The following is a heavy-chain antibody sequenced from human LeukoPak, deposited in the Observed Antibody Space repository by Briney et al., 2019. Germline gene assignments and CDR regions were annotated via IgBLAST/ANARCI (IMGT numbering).Heavy chain of an antibody. V-gene: IGHV1-69*04. CDR1: GGTFSSYA. D-gene: IGHD3-10*01. CDR2: IIPILGIA. Sequence: SVKVSCKASGGTFSSYAISWVRQAPGQGLEWMGRIIPILGIANYAQKFQGRVTITADKSTSTAYMELSSLRSEDTAVYYCARVPKYYYGSGSYGALDHWGQGTLVTVSS. CDR3: ARVPKYYYGSGSYGALDH. J-gene: IGHJ4*02.